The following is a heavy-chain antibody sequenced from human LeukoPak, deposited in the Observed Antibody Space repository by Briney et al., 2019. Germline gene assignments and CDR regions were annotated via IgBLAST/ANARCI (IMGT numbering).Heavy chain of an antibody. J-gene: IGHJ1*01. CDR3: AKDASSWFEYFPH. V-gene: IGHV3-23*01. D-gene: IGHD2-2*01. Sequence: GESLKISCAASGFTFSSYAMTWVRQAPGKGLEWVSGISGSGGSTFYADSVKGRFTISRDNYENTLYLHMNSLRADDTAVYYCAKDASSWFEYFPHWGQGTLVSVSS. CDR1: GFTFSSYA. CDR2: ISGSGGST.